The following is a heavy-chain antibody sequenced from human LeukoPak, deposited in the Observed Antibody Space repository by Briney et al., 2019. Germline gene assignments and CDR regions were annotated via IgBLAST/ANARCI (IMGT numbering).Heavy chain of an antibody. CDR2: IFYSGST. CDR1: VGSISTGGSY. V-gene: IGHV4-31*03. Sequence: SETLSLTCTVSVGSISTGGSYWTWIRQHPGEGLEWIGYIFYSGSTDYNPSLKSRVTISADTSKNQFSLKLSSVTAADTAVYYCASRSWGRDGYTYYFDYWGQGTLVTVSS. CDR3: ASRSWGRDGYTYYFDY. J-gene: IGHJ4*02. D-gene: IGHD5-24*01.